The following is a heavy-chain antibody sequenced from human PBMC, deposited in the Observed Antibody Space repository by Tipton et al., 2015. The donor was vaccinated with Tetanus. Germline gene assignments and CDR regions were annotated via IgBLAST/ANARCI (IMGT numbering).Heavy chain of an antibody. CDR2: ITPIFGTT. D-gene: IGHD1-14*01. V-gene: IGHV1-69*01. J-gene: IGHJ4*02. CDR1: GGRSTNYA. Sequence: QLVQSGAERKKPGATEKGTGKAAGGRSTNYARSWARQADGQGQERGGGITPIFGTTNTAPKFQGRVSTTADESTNTAYMELSNLRSEDTAVYYCARAPNRISRAYDYWGQGTQITFSS. CDR3: ARAPNRISRAYDY.